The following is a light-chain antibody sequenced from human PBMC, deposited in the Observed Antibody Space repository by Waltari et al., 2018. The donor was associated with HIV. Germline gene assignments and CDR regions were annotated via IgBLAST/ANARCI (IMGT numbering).Light chain of an antibody. V-gene: IGKV1-39*01. J-gene: IGKJ3*01. CDR2: DSS. CDR1: QTVINK. Sequence: DIQMTQSPSSLPASVGDSVTITCRASQTVINKVNWYQQKPGKAPKVLIFDSSTLQSGVPSRFSGSGSGTDFTLTISSLQPDDFASYFCQQSYRTPLTFGPGTKVDIK. CDR3: QQSYRTPLT.